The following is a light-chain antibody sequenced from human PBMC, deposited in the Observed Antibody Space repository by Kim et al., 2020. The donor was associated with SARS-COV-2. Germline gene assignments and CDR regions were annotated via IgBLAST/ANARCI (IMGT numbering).Light chain of an antibody. J-gene: IGLJ3*02. CDR2: RNN. CDR3: TAWDDSLSGHWM. CDR1: SSNIGSNY. Sequence: QSVLTQPPSASGTPGQRVTISCSGSSSNIGSNYVYWYQQLPGTAPKLLIYRNNQRPSGVPDRFSGSKSVTSASLAISGLRSEDEADYYCTAWDDSLSGHWMFGGGTQLTVL. V-gene: IGLV1-47*01.